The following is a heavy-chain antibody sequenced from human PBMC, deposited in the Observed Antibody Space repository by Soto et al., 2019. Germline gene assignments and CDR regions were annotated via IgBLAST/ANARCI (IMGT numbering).Heavy chain of an antibody. CDR3: AKGSSSWYYFDY. D-gene: IGHD6-13*01. V-gene: IGHV3-23*01. CDR2: ISGSGGST. CDR1: GFTFSSYA. Sequence: GGSLRLSCAASGFTFSSYAMSWVRQAPGKGREWVSAISGSGGSTYYADSVKGRFTISRDNSKNTLYLQMNSLRAEDTAVYYCAKGSSSWYYFDYWGQGTLVTVSS. J-gene: IGHJ4*02.